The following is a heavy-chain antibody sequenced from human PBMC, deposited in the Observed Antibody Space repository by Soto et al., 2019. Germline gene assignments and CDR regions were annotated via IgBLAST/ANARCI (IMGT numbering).Heavy chain of an antibody. D-gene: IGHD6-13*01. CDR3: ARESAAGGNTFDP. V-gene: IGHV3-33*01. J-gene: IGHJ5*02. CDR1: GFTFSSYG. Sequence: QVQLVESGGGVVQPGRSLRLSCAASGFTFSSYGMHWVRQAPGKGLEWVAVIWYDGSNKYYADSVKGRFTISRDNSKNTLYLQMYSLRAEDTAVYYCARESAAGGNTFDPWGQGTLVTVSS. CDR2: IWYDGSNK.